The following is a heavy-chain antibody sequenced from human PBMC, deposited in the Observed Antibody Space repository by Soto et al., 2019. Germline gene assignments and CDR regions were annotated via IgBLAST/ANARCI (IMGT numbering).Heavy chain of an antibody. J-gene: IGHJ4*02. Sequence: GGSLRLSCAASGFTFSSYGMHWVRQAPGKGLEWVAVISYDGSNKYYADSVKGRFTISRDNSKNTLYLQMNSLRAEDTAVYYCAKVLWGGGNLFDYWGQGTLVTVSS. CDR3: AKVLWGGGNLFDY. V-gene: IGHV3-30*18. CDR2: ISYDGSNK. D-gene: IGHD2-15*01. CDR1: GFTFSSYG.